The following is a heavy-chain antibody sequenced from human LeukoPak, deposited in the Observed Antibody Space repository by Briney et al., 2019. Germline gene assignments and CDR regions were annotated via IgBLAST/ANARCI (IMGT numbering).Heavy chain of an antibody. Sequence: GGSLRLSCAVSGFTVSSYYMSWVRQAPGKGLEWVSVIYSGGSTFYADSVKGRFTISRDSSKNTLYLQMNSLRAEDTAVYYCARDLAVAGSFDYWGQGTLVTVSS. CDR3: ARDLAVAGSFDY. V-gene: IGHV3-66*01. CDR2: IYSGGST. J-gene: IGHJ4*02. CDR1: GFTVSSYY. D-gene: IGHD6-19*01.